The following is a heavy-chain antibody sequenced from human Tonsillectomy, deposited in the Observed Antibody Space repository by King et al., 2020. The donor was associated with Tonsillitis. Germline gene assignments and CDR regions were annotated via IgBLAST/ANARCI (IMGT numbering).Heavy chain of an antibody. J-gene: IGHJ4*02. D-gene: IGHD3-22*01. CDR3: ARANYYDSSGYYYDY. CDR2: ISSSSSYT. Sequence: VQLVESGGGLVKPGGSLRLSCAASGFTFSDYYMSWIRQAPGKGLEWVSYISSSSSYTNYADSVKGRFTISRDNAKNSLYLQMNSLRAEDTAVYYCARANYYDSSGYYYDYWGQGTLVTVSS. V-gene: IGHV3-11*05. CDR1: GFTFSDYY.